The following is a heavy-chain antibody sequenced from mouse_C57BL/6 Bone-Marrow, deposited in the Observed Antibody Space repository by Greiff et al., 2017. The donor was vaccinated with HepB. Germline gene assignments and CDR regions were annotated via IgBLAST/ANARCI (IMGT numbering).Heavy chain of an antibody. V-gene: IGHV5-4*01. J-gene: IGHJ3*01. CDR3: ARDRDSWFAY. CDR2: ISDGGSYT. D-gene: IGHD3-3*01. CDR1: GFTFSSYA. Sequence: EVQRVESGGGLVKPGGSLKLSCAASGFTFSSYAMSWVRQTPEKRLEWVATISDGGSYTYYPDNVKGRFTISRDNAKNNLYLQMSHLKSEDTAMYYCARDRDSWFAYWGQGTLVTVSA.